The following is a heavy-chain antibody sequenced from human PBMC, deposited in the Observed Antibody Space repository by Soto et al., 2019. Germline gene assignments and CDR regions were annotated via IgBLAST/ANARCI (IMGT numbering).Heavy chain of an antibody. CDR1: GVTFNSSA. J-gene: IGHJ5*02. D-gene: IGHD3-22*01. V-gene: IGHV3-23*01. Sequence: EVQLLESGGGLVQPGGSLRLSCEASGVTFNSSAMNWVRQAPGKGLEWVSTISETGGGKFYADSVKGRFTISRDNSKNTLYLQMNSSRAADTAVYFCAIGRRKTSGSNTWFDPWGRGTLVTVSS. CDR2: ISETGGGK. CDR3: AIGRRKTSGSNTWFDP.